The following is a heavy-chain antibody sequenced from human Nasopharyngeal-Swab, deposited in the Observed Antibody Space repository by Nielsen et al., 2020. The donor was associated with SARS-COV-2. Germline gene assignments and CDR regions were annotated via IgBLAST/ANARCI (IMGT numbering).Heavy chain of an antibody. Sequence: GGSLRLSCKGSGYSFTSYWIGWVRQMPGKGLEWMGIIYPGDSDTRYSPSFQGQVTISADKSISTAYLQWSSLKASDTAMYYCTRDCGGDCYSFDYWGQGTLVTVSS. V-gene: IGHV5-51*01. CDR3: TRDCGGDCYSFDY. J-gene: IGHJ4*02. CDR2: IYPGDSDT. D-gene: IGHD2-21*02. CDR1: GYSFTSYW.